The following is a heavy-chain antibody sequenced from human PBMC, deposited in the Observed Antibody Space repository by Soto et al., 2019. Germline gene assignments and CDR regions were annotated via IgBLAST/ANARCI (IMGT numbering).Heavy chain of an antibody. CDR1: GGSISSYC. J-gene: IGHJ6*04. Sequence: QVQLQESGPGLVKPSETLSLTCTVSGGSISSYCWSWIRQPPGKGLEWIGYIYYSGSTKYNPSLQSRVTISVDTSKNQFSLKLSSVTAADTAVYYCAGSGSSPYYYYYGMDVWGKGTTVTVSS. CDR2: IYYSGST. CDR3: AGSGSSPYYYYYGMDV. D-gene: IGHD3-10*01. V-gene: IGHV4-59*01.